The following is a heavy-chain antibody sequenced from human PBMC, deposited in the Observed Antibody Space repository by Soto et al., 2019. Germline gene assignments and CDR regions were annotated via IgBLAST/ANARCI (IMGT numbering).Heavy chain of an antibody. J-gene: IGHJ6*02. CDR2: IYPGDSDT. D-gene: IGHD5-12*01. Sequence: PXESLKISCKGSGYSFTSYWIGWVRQMPGKGLEWMGIIYPGDSDTRYSPSFQGQVTISAGKSISTAYLQWSSLKASDTAMYYCARLFSGYDQYYYYYGMDVWGQGTTGTVS. CDR1: GYSFTSYW. CDR3: ARLFSGYDQYYYYYGMDV. V-gene: IGHV5-51*01.